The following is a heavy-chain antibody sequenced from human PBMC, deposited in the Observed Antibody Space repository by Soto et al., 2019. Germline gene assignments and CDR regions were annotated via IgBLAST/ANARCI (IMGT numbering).Heavy chain of an antibody. CDR2: IFHSGST. D-gene: IGHD1-26*01. V-gene: IGHV4-4*02. CDR1: GGSISNSNW. J-gene: IGHJ4*02. CDR3: AHRPIVGAAI. Sequence: QVQLQESGPGLVKPSGTLSLTCAVFGGSISNSNWWTWVRQPPGKGLDWIGEIFHSGSTNYNSSLMGRVTISVDKPNNQFSLKLSSVTAADTAVYYCAHRPIVGAAIWGQGTLVTVSS.